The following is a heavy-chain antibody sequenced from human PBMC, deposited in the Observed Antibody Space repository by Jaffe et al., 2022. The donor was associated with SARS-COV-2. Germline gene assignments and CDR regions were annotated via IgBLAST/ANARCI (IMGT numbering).Heavy chain of an antibody. V-gene: IGHV1-3*01. CDR2: INGGNGNT. CDR3: ARVWDMVATFDY. Sequence: QVQLVQSGAEVKKPGASVKVSCKASGYTFTSYAMHWVRQAPGQRLEWMGWINGGNGNTKYSQNFQGRVTITRDTSASIAYMELSSLASEDTAIYYCARVWDMVATFDYWGQGTLVTVSS. D-gene: IGHD5-12*01. J-gene: IGHJ4*02. CDR1: GYTFTSYA.